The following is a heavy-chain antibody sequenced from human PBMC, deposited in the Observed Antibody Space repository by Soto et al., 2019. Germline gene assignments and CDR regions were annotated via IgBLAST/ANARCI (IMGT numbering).Heavy chain of an antibody. J-gene: IGHJ4*02. CDR2: IYYGGST. CDR1: GGSVSSSSYY. D-gene: IGHD2-8*01. CDR3: ARTSIVLMVYAAFDY. V-gene: IGHV4-61*01. Sequence: QVQLQESGPGLVKPSETLSLTCTVSGGSVSSSSYYWSWLRPPPGKGLEWIGYIYYGGSTNNNPPLKSPVTTSVDTSKNEFALMLSSVTAADTAVYYCARTSIVLMVYAAFDYWGQGTLVTVSS.